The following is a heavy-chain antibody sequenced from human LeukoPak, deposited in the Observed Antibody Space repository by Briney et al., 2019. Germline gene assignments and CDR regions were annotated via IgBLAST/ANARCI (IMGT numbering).Heavy chain of an antibody. CDR1: GGSISSHY. CDR2: IYCSGST. CDR3: AGSITMVRVPALDY. Sequence: PSETLSLTCTVSGGSISSHYWSWIRQPPGKGLEWIGYIYCSGSTNYNPSLKSRVTISVDTSKNQFSLKLSSVTAADTAVYYCAGSITMVRVPALDYWGQGTLVTVSS. V-gene: IGHV4-59*11. D-gene: IGHD3-10*01. J-gene: IGHJ4*02.